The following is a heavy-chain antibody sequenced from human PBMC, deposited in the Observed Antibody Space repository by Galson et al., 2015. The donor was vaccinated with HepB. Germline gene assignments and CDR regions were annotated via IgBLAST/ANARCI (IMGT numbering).Heavy chain of an antibody. V-gene: IGHV3-30*04. CDR1: GFTFSSYA. Sequence: LRLSCAASGFTFSSYAMHWVRQAPGKGLEWVAVISYDGSNKYYADSVKGRFTISRDNSKNTLYLQMNSLRAEDTAVYYCAGEGITMVRGVMDYYYGMDVWGQGTTVTVSS. D-gene: IGHD3-10*01. J-gene: IGHJ6*02. CDR3: AGEGITMVRGVMDYYYGMDV. CDR2: ISYDGSNK.